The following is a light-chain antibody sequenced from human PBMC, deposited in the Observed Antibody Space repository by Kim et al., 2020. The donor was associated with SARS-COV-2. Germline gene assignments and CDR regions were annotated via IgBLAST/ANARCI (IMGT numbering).Light chain of an antibody. CDR2: GTS. CDR1: QIIASIH. Sequence: LSPEKRATLSCRASQIIASIHWTWFQQKPGQAPRLLIDGTSSSATGIPDRFSASESGTDFTLTISRLEPEDFAVYYCQQYDRSPYTFGQGTKLEI. J-gene: IGKJ2*01. CDR3: QQYDRSPYT. V-gene: IGKV3-20*01.